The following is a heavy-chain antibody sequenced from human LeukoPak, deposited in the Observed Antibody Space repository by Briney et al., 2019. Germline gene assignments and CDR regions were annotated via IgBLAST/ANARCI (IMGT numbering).Heavy chain of an antibody. CDR3: ARDLLVAGYYYYGMDV. J-gene: IGHJ6*02. V-gene: IGHV4-34*01. CDR1: GGSFGGYY. D-gene: IGHD6-19*01. Sequence: PSEILSLTCAVYGGSFGGYYWNWIRQPPGKGLEWIGEINHSGSTNYNPSLKSRVTISVDTSKNQFSLKLSSVTAADTAVYYCARDLLVAGYYYYGMDVWGQGTTVTVSS. CDR2: INHSGST.